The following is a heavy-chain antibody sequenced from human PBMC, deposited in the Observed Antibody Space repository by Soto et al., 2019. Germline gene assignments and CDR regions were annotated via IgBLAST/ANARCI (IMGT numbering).Heavy chain of an antibody. CDR2: FDPEDGET. CDR3: MVRNWNYLPWRPKVDY. J-gene: IGHJ4*02. Sequence: GASVKVSCKVSGYTLTELSMHWVRQAPGKGLEWMGGFDPEDGETIYAQKFQGRVTMTEDTSTDTAYMELSSLRSEDTAVYYCMVRNWNYLPWRPKVDYWGQGTLVTVSS. CDR1: GYTLTELS. D-gene: IGHD1-7*01. V-gene: IGHV1-24*01.